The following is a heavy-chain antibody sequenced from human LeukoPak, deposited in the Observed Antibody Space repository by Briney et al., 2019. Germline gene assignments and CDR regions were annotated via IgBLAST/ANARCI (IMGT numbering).Heavy chain of an antibody. CDR3: ARRAVAFDY. J-gene: IGHJ4*02. Sequence: GGSLRLSCAASGFTFTDHYMSWIRQAPGKGLDWVSVISYDGSTKYYADSVKGRFTISRDNSKNTLFLQVNSLRSEDTGVYYCARRAVAFDYCGQGTLVTVSS. CDR2: ISYDGSTK. CDR1: GFTFTDHY. V-gene: IGHV3-30-3*01. D-gene: IGHD4-23*01.